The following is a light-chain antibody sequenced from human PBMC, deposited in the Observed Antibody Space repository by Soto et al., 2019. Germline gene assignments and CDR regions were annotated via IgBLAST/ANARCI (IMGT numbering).Light chain of an antibody. CDR2: EVS. J-gene: IGLJ2*01. V-gene: IGLV2-8*01. CDR3: SSYAGSNNLV. CDR1: SSDVGGYNY. Sequence: QSVLTQPPSASGSPGQSVTISCTGTSSDVGGYNYVSWYQQHPGKAPNLMIYEVSKRPSGVPDRFSGSKSGNTASLTVSGIQAEDEADYYCSSYAGSNNLVFGGGTKLTVL.